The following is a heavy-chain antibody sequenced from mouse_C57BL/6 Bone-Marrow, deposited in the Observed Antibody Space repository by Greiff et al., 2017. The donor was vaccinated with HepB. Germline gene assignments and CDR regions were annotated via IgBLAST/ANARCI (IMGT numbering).Heavy chain of an antibody. V-gene: IGHV5-9-1*02. Sequence: EVMLVESGEGLVKPGGSLKLSCAASGFTFSSYAMSWVRQTPEKRLEWVAYISSGGDYIYYADTVKGRFTISRDNARNTLYLQMSSLKSEDTAMYYCTRDPAYYSNYVYWGQGTSVTVSS. CDR3: TRDPAYYSNYVY. CDR2: ISSGGDYI. D-gene: IGHD2-5*01. J-gene: IGHJ4*01. CDR1: GFTFSSYA.